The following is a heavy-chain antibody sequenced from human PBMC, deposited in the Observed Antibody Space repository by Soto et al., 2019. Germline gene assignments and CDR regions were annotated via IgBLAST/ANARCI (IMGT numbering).Heavy chain of an antibody. D-gene: IGHD2-8*02. CDR2: IGTLHDT. J-gene: IGHJ5*02. CDR3: ARQASYWHGGGGWFDP. Sequence: EVQLVESGGGLVQPGGSLRLSCAASGFTFSASDMHWVHQATGKGLEWVAAIGTLHDTYYPDSVKGRFTISRENAKNSLYLQMNSLRAGDTAVYYCARQASYWHGGGGWFDPWGQGTLVTVSS. CDR1: GFTFSASD. V-gene: IGHV3-13*01.